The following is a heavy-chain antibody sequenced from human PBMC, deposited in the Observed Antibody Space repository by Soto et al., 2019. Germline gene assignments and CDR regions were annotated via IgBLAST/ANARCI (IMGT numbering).Heavy chain of an antibody. Sequence: SETLSLTCAVYGGSFSGYYWSWIRQPPGKGLEWIGEINHSGSTNYNPSLKSRVTISVDTSKNQFSLKLSSVTAADTAVYYCARGPKRGPKFGVVIIGVSLDWFDPWGQGTLVTVSS. D-gene: IGHD3-3*01. CDR2: INHSGST. J-gene: IGHJ5*02. CDR3: ARGPKRGPKFGVVIIGVSLDWFDP. V-gene: IGHV4-34*01. CDR1: GGSFSGYY.